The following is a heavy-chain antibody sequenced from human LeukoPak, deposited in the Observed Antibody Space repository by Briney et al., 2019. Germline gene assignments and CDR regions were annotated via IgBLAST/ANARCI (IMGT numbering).Heavy chain of an antibody. J-gene: IGHJ4*02. CDR3: ARDNGSLDWYEGDYFDY. V-gene: IGHV4-61*02. Sequence: SETLSLTCTVSGGSISSSSYYWGWIRQPAGKGLEWIGRIYSSGSTNYNPSLKSRVTMSVDTSKKQFSLKLSSVTAADTAIYYCARDNGSLDWYEGDYFDYWGQGTLVTVSS. CDR2: IYSSGST. D-gene: IGHD3-9*01. CDR1: GGSISSSSYY.